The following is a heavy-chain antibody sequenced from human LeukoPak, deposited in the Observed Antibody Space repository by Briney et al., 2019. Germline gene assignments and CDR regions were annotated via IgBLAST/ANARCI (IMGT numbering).Heavy chain of an antibody. V-gene: IGHV4-59*01. CDR3: AGGSYYTEYFQH. CDR2: IYYSGST. CDR1: GGSISSYY. J-gene: IGHJ1*01. Sequence: SESLSLTCTVSGGSISSYYWSWIRQPPGKGLEWIGYIYYSGSTNYNPSLKSRVTISVDTSKNQFSLKLSSVTAADTAAYYCAGGSYYTEYFQHWGQGTLVTVSS. D-gene: IGHD1-26*01.